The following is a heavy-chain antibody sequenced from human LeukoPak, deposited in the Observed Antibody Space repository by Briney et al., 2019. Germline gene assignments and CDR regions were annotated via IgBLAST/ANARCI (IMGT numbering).Heavy chain of an antibody. J-gene: IGHJ4*02. CDR3: AKGLYGDYIDY. Sequence: GGSLRHSCAASGFTFSSYAMSWVRQAPGKGLEWVSAISGSGGSTYYADSVKGRFTISRDNSKNTLYLQMNSLRAEDTAAYYCAKGLYGDYIDYWGQGTLVTVSS. V-gene: IGHV3-23*01. CDR1: GFTFSSYA. CDR2: ISGSGGST. D-gene: IGHD4-17*01.